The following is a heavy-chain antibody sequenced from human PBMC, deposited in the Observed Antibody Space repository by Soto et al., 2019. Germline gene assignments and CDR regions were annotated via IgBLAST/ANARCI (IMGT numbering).Heavy chain of an antibody. CDR3: AKDRDAYGSGGVFDY. D-gene: IGHD3-10*01. Sequence: QVQLVESGGGVVQPGRSLRLSCAASGFTFSSYGMHWVRQAPGKGLEWVAVISYDGSNKYYADSVKGRFTISRDNSKNTLYLQMNSLRAEDTAVYYCAKDRDAYGSGGVFDYWGQGTLVTVSS. CDR1: GFTFSSYG. CDR2: ISYDGSNK. J-gene: IGHJ4*02. V-gene: IGHV3-30*18.